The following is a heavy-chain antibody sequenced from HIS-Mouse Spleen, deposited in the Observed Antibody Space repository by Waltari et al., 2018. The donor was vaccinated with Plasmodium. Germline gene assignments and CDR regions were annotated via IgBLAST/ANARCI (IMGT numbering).Heavy chain of an antibody. D-gene: IGHD2-15*01. CDR1: GFTFDDYA. J-gene: IGHJ4*02. CDR3: AKDFCSGGSCLGLFDY. CDR2: ISWKSGSI. V-gene: IGHV3-9*01. Sequence: EVQLVESGGGLVQPGRSLGLPCAASGFTFDDYAMHWVRQAPGKGLEWVSGISWKSGSIGYADSVKGRFTISRDNAKNSLYLQMNSLRAEDTALYYCAKDFCSGGSCLGLFDYWGQGTLVTVSS.